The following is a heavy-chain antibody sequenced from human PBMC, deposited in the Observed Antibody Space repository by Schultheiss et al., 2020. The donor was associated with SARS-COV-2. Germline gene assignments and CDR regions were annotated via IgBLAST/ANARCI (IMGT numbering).Heavy chain of an antibody. Sequence: SETLSLTCTVSGGSISSGGYYWSWIRQHPGKGMEWIGYIYYSGSTYYNPSLKSRVTISVDTSKNQFSLKLSSVTAADTAVYYCASGTDCSSTSCYWEYNWFDPWGQGTLVTVSS. CDR3: ASGTDCSSTSCYWEYNWFDP. CDR2: IYYSGST. CDR1: GGSISSGGYY. D-gene: IGHD2-2*01. V-gene: IGHV4-31*03. J-gene: IGHJ5*02.